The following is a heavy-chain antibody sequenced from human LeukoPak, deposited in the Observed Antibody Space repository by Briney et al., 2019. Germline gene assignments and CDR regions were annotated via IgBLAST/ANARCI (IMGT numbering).Heavy chain of an antibody. CDR3: ARVDLGRSGSYYYYYGMDV. V-gene: IGHV1-2*02. CDR1: GYTFTCYY. D-gene: IGHD1-26*01. Sequence: GASVKVSCKASGYTFTCYYMHWVRQAPGQGLEWMGWINPNSGGTNYAQKFQGRVTMTRDTSISTAYMELSRLRSDDTAVYYCARVDLGRSGSYYYYYGMDVWGQETTVTVSS. J-gene: IGHJ6*02. CDR2: INPNSGGT.